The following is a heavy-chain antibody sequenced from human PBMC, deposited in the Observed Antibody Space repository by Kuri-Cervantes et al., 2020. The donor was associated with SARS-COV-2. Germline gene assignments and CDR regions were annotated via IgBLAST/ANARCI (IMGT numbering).Heavy chain of an antibody. Sequence: ASVKVSCKASGYTFTDYYMHWVRQAPGQGLEWMGWINPNSGGTNYAQKFQGWVTMTRDTSLPTGYMELTRLTSDDTAVYYCGRGEGARGLMVVLGWRGAGLLDFWGQGTLVTVSS. CDR1: GYTFTDYY. J-gene: IGHJ4*02. CDR2: INPNSGGT. V-gene: IGHV1-2*04. CDR3: GRGEGARGLMVVLGWRGAGLLDF. D-gene: IGHD3-10*01.